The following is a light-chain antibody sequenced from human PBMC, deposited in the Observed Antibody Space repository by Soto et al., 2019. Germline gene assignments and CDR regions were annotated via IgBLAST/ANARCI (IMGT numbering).Light chain of an antibody. CDR3: SSYTSSTFYV. CDR2: EVS. CDR1: SSDVGGYNY. V-gene: IGLV2-14*01. Sequence: VLTQPASVPGSPGQSITISCTGTSSDVGGYNYVSWYQQHPGKAPKLMIYEVSNRPSGVSNRSSGSKSGNTASLTISGLQAEDEADYYCSSYTSSTFYVFGTGTKVTVL. J-gene: IGLJ1*01.